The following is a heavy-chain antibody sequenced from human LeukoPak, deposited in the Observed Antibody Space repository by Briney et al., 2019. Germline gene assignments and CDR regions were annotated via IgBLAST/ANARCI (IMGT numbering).Heavy chain of an antibody. CDR1: GFTFSNYG. Sequence: PGGSLRLSCAASGFTFSNYGMHWVRQAPGKGLEWVAFISYDGSYKYYADSVKGRFTISRDNSKNTLYLQMNSLRAEDTAVYYCAKGDSINWGYRYYMDVWGKGTTVTISS. D-gene: IGHD7-27*01. CDR2: ISYDGSYK. J-gene: IGHJ6*03. CDR3: AKGDSINWGYRYYMDV. V-gene: IGHV3-30*18.